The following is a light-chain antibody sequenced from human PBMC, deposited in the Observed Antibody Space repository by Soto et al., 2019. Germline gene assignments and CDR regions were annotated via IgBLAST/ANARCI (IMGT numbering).Light chain of an antibody. V-gene: IGKV1-5*03. Sequence: DIQLTQSPSTLSASVGDRATITCRASQSISTWLAWYQQKPGKAPKLLIYKASSLESGVPSRFSGSGSGTEFTLTISSLQPDDFATYYCQQYNRWTFGQGTKVEIK. CDR2: KAS. J-gene: IGKJ1*01. CDR3: QQYNRWT. CDR1: QSISTW.